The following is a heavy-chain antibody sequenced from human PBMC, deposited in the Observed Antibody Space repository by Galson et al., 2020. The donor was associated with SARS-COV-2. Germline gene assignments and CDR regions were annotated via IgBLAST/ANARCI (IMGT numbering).Heavy chain of an antibody. Sequence: KIGESLKISCKGSGYSFTSYWISWVRQMPGKGLEWMGRIDPSDSYTNYSPSFQGHVTISADKSISTAYLQWSSLKASDTAMYYCAREVYGSAPYYYYGMDVWGQGTTVTVSS. V-gene: IGHV5-10-1*01. CDR2: IDPSDSYT. CDR1: GYSFTSYW. D-gene: IGHD3-10*01. J-gene: IGHJ6*02. CDR3: AREVYGSAPYYYYGMDV.